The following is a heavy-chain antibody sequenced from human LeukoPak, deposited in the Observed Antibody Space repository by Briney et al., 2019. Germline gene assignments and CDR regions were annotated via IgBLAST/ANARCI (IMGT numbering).Heavy chain of an antibody. V-gene: IGHV4-59*01. CDR3: ARDQGPRITATDTDS. CDR1: GGSISSYY. D-gene: IGHD6-13*01. J-gene: IGHJ5*01. CDR2: IYYSGST. Sequence: SETLSLTCTVSGGSISSYYWSWIRQPPGKGLEWIGYIYYSGSTNYNPSLKSRVTISVDTSKNQFSLKLSSVTAADTAVYYCARDQGPRITATDTDSWGQGTLVAVSS.